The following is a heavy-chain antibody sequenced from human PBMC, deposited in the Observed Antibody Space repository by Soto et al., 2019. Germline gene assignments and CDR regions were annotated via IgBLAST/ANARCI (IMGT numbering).Heavy chain of an antibody. V-gene: IGHV1-69*12. CDR3: ARESRYCSGGSCYFLPRIAY. J-gene: IGHJ4*02. CDR2: IIPIFGTA. CDR1: GGTFSSYA. D-gene: IGHD2-15*01. Sequence: QVQLVQSGAEVKKPGSSVKVSCKASGGTFSSYAISWVRQAPGQGLEWMGGIIPIFGTANYAQKFQGRVTITADESTSTAYMELSNLRSEDTAVYYCARESRYCSGGSCYFLPRIAYWGQGTLVTVSS.